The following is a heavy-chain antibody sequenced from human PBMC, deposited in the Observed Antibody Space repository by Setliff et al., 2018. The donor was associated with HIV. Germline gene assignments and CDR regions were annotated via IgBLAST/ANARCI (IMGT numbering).Heavy chain of an antibody. J-gene: IGHJ1*01. CDR3: ARGGYSYGFGRHRAYFQY. V-gene: IGHV4-34*01. CDR1: GGSFSAYY. CDR2: INHSGGT. Sequence: SETLSLTCAVYGGSFSAYYWSWIRQTPGKGLEWIGEINHSGGTNYNPSLKSRVTMSVDTSKNQFSLKLSSVTAADTAVFYCARGGYSYGFGRHRAYFQYWGQGTQGTVS. D-gene: IGHD5-18*01.